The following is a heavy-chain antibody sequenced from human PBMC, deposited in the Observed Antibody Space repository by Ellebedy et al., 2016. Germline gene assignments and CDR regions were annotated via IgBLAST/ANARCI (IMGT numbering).Heavy chain of an antibody. CDR3: AKEGASMVRGVIITYGMDV. CDR2: ISGSGGST. Sequence: GGSLRLSXAASGFTFSSYAMSWVRQAPGKGLEWVSAISGSGGSTYYADSVKGRFTISRDNSKNTLYLQMNSLRAEDTAVYYCAKEGASMVRGVIITYGMDVWGQGTTVTVSS. D-gene: IGHD3-10*01. V-gene: IGHV3-23*01. J-gene: IGHJ6*02. CDR1: GFTFSSYA.